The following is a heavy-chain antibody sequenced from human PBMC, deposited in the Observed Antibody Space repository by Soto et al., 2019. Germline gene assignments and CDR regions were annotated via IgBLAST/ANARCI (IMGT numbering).Heavy chain of an antibody. J-gene: IGHJ5*02. V-gene: IGHV3-23*01. Sequence: GVSLRHCCAASGFIYSDYAMTWYRQATGKMLESVSPISGTRGRHRNTLYTASVKGRFTVNRDTSKNTLLLEMNSLRVEDTTAYYCATTMSRLGGYYLNWLAPWGRGTLVTFAS. CDR1: GFIYSDYA. CDR2: ISGTRGRHRNT. CDR3: ATTMSRLGGYYLNWLAP. D-gene: IGHD6-25*01.